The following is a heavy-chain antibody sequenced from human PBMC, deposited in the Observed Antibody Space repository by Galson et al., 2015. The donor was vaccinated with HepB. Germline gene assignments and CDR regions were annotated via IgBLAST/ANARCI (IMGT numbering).Heavy chain of an antibody. D-gene: IGHD2-2*01. Sequence: SLRLSCAASGFIFTSYSMNWVRQAPGKGLEWVSCISSSSSYIYYADSVKGRFTISRDNAKISLYLQMNSLRAEDTAVYYGAREDCSSTSCYGYWGQGTLVTVSS. V-gene: IGHV3-21*01. J-gene: IGHJ4*02. CDR2: ISSSSSYI. CDR1: GFIFTSYS. CDR3: AREDCSSTSCYGY.